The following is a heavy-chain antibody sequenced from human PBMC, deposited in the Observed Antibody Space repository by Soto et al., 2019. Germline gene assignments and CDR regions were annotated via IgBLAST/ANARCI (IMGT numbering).Heavy chain of an antibody. V-gene: IGHV3-33*01. J-gene: IGHJ5*02. D-gene: IGHD6-13*01. Sequence: PRLSCAASGFTFRSYGMHWVRQAPGKGLERVAVLWYDGSNKYYADSVKGRFTISRDNSKKTLYLQMNSLRAEDTAVYYCARDAFYVAAAGDLSSPNWCDPWRQGTLFTVSS. CDR3: ARDAFYVAAAGDLSSPNWCDP. CDR2: LWYDGSNK. CDR1: GFTFRSYG.